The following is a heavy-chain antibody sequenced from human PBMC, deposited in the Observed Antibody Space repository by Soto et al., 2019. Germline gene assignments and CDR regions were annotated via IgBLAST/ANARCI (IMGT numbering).Heavy chain of an antibody. CDR2: INPNSGGT. J-gene: IGHJ6*02. CDR3: ARGVGYIVVVVSATQYYGMDV. D-gene: IGHD2-15*01. Sequence: ASVKVSCKASGYTFTGYYMHWVRQAPRQGRAWMGWINPNSGGTNYAQKFQGRVTMTRDTSISTAYMELSSLRSDDTAVYYCARGVGYIVVVVSATQYYGMDVWGQGTTVTVSS. V-gene: IGHV1-2*02. CDR1: GYTFTGYY.